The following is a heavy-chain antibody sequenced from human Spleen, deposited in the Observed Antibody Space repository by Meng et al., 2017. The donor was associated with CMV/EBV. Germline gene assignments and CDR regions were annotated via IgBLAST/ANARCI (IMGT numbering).Heavy chain of an antibody. CDR1: ITSGAFY. CDR3: ARAPPDCSTSTCYIGVLDS. CDR2: IYYSGSP. D-gene: IGHD2-2*02. Sequence: ITSGAFYWSWIRQHPGKGLECIGYIYYSGSPYYNPSLKSRVTISVDTSKNQFSLRLSSVTAADTAVYYCARAPPDCSTSTCYIGVLDSWGQGILVTVSS. V-gene: IGHV4-31*02. J-gene: IGHJ4*02.